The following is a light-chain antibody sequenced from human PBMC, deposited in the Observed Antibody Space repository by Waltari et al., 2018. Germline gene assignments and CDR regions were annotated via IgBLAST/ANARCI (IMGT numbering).Light chain of an antibody. CDR1: QSISIY. Sequence: MTQSPSSLSASVGDRVTITCRASQSISIYLNWYQQKPGKAPKLLIYAASSLQSGVPSRFSGSGSGTDFTLTISSLQPEDFATYYCQKSSSTPPWTFGQGTKVEIK. J-gene: IGKJ1*01. V-gene: IGKV1-39*01. CDR3: QKSSSTPPWT. CDR2: AAS.